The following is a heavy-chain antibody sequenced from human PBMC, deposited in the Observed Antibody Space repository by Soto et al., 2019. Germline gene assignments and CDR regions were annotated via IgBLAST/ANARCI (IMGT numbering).Heavy chain of an antibody. V-gene: IGHV3-74*01. CDR3: ASLGVNGGYRTDY. CDR2: LNSDGGEI. Sequence: EVQLVESGGGLVQPGGSLRLSCAASGFTFSSYWMHWVRQAPGKGLVGVSRLNSDGGEISYADSVKGRFTISRDNAKNTLYLEMNSLRAEGTAVYFWASLGVNGGYRTDYWGQGTLVSVSS. J-gene: IGHJ4*02. D-gene: IGHD3-22*01. CDR1: GFTFSSYW.